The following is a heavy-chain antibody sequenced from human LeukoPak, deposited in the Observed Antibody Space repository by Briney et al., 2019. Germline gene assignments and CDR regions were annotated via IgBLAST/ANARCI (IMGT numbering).Heavy chain of an antibody. CDR1: GGSITNYF. J-gene: IGHJ4*02. V-gene: IGHV4-59*08. Sequence: KPSETLSLTCTVSGGSITNYFWSWIRQPPEKGLEWIGYTHSSGSTNYNPPLKSRVTISVDTSKNQYSLKLNSVTAADTAVYYCARHPGGNPAHRFDNWGQGTLVTVSS. CDR3: ARHPGGNPAHRFDN. D-gene: IGHD4-23*01. CDR2: THSSGST.